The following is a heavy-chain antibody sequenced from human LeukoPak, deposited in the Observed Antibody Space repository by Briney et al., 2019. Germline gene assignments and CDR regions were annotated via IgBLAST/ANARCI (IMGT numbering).Heavy chain of an antibody. CDR1: EFSVGSNY. V-gene: IGHV3-66*01. Sequence: GGSLRLSCAASEFSVGSNYMTWVRQAPGKGLEWVSLIYSGGSTYYADSVKGRFTISRDNSKNTLYLQMNSLRAEDTAVYYCAKDRRVGAPAESADAFDIWGQGTMVTVSS. J-gene: IGHJ3*02. D-gene: IGHD1-26*01. CDR2: IYSGGST. CDR3: AKDRRVGAPAESADAFDI.